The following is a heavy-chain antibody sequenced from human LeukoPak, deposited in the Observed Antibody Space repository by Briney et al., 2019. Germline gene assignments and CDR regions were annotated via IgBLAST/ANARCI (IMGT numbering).Heavy chain of an antibody. CDR1: FTSGFTFSVYS. J-gene: IGHJ6*02. Sequence: PGESLRLSCAASGFTSGFTFSVYSMNWVRQAPGKGLEWVAVISYDGSNKYYADSVKGRFTISRDNSKNTLYLQMNSLRAEDTAVYYCAKDAPLREDDSSGYYGGMDVWGQGTTVTVSS. CDR2: ISYDGSNK. D-gene: IGHD3-22*01. V-gene: IGHV3-30*18. CDR3: AKDAPLREDDSSGYYGGMDV.